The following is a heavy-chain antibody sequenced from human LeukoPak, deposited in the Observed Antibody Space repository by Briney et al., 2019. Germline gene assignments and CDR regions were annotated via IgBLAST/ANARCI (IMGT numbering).Heavy chain of an antibody. CDR2: IYTSGST. V-gene: IGHV4-4*07. CDR1: GGSISSYY. Sequence: SETLSLTCTVSGGSISSYYWSWIRQPAGKGLEWIGRIYTSGSTNYNPSLKSRVTVSVDTSKNQFSLKLSSVTAADTAVYYCARDYPEYSYGGGFDYWGQGTLVTVSS. J-gene: IGHJ4*02. CDR3: ARDYPEYSYGGGFDY. D-gene: IGHD5-18*01.